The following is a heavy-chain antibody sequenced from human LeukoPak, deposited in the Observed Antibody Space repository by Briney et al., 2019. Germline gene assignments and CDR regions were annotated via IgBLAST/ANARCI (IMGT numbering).Heavy chain of an antibody. V-gene: IGHV3-21*01. CDR3: ARDLGDSGYDYGVDY. CDR1: GFTFSSYS. D-gene: IGHD5-12*01. Sequence: GGSLRLSCAASGFTFSSYSMNWVRQAPGKGLEWVSSISSSSSYIYYADSVKGRFTISRDNAKNSLYLQMNSLRAEDTAVYYCARDLGDSGYDYGVDYWGQGTLVTVSS. J-gene: IGHJ4*02. CDR2: ISSSSSYI.